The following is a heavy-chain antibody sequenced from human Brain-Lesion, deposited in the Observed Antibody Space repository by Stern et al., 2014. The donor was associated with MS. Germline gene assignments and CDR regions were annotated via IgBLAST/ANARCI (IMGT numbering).Heavy chain of an antibody. V-gene: IGHV4-39*01. J-gene: IGHJ5*02. D-gene: IGHD2-15*01. CDR3: AGEEDIRYCSGGSCTGNWFDP. CDR1: GGSVSSTSYA. Sequence: QLVESGPGLVKPSETLSLTCTVAGGSVSSTSYAWAWIRQPPGKGLEWIGTIYYSGNTYYSPSLKSRLTISLDTSPNQFSLQLSLVTAADTAVYYCAGEEDIRYCSGGSCTGNWFDPWGQGTLVTVSS. CDR2: IYYSGNT.